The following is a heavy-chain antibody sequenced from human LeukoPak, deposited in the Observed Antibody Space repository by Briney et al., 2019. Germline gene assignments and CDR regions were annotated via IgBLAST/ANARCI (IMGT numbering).Heavy chain of an antibody. J-gene: IGHJ4*02. D-gene: IGHD2-2*01. Sequence: GGSLRLSCVGSGFTFRSHAMSWVRQAPEKGLEFVSGIYENGGTTYYADSVKGRFSISRDNSKNTLYLQMNSLRAEDTAVYYCAKAQRLDYWGQGTLVTVSS. CDR3: AKAQRLDY. CDR2: IYENGGTT. CDR1: GFTFRSHA. V-gene: IGHV3-23*01.